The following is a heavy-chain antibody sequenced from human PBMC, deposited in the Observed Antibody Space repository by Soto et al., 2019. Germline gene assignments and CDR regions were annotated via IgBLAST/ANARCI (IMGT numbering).Heavy chain of an antibody. D-gene: IGHD3-22*01. CDR1: GGSISSGGYY. V-gene: IGHV4-31*03. Sequence: QVQLQESGPGLVKPSQTLSLTCTVSGGSISSGGYYWSWIRQHPGKGLEWIGYIYYSGSTYYNPSFKRRVTLSVDTSKNQFSMTLSSVTAAYTAVDYCASYDHSGSHGFDICGQGTMVTVSS. CDR2: IYYSGST. J-gene: IGHJ3*02. CDR3: ASYDHSGSHGFDI.